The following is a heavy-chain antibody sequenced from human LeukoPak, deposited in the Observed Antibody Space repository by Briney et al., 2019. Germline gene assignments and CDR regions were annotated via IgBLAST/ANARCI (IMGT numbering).Heavy chain of an antibody. CDR3: ARTYDTSGYYYAFDY. Sequence: SETLSLTCAVSGASISSSHWRSWVRQAPGKGLEWIGEIYHSGSTNYNPSLKSRVTISVDKSKNQFSLKLSSVTAADTAVYYCARTYDTSGYYYAFDYWGQGTLVTVSS. CDR1: GASISSSHW. CDR2: IYHSGST. J-gene: IGHJ4*02. D-gene: IGHD3-22*01. V-gene: IGHV4-4*02.